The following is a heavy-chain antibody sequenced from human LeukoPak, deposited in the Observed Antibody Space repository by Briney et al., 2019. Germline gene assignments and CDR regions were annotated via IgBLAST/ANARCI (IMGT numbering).Heavy chain of an antibody. CDR3: ARLYYYDEGEPGVVDY. D-gene: IGHD3-22*01. CDR1: GFTFSSYG. CDR2: ISYDGSSK. Sequence: GGSLRLSCAASGFTFSSYGMHWVRQAPGKGLEWVAVISYDGSSKYYADSVKGRFTISRDNSKNTLYLQMNSLRAEDTAVYYCARLYYYDEGEPGVVDYWGQGTLVTVSS. V-gene: IGHV3-30*03. J-gene: IGHJ4*02.